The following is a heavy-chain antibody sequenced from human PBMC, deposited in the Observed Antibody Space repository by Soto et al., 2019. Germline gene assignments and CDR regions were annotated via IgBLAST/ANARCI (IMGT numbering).Heavy chain of an antibody. V-gene: IGHV4-61*01. D-gene: IGHD3-9*01. Sequence: SETLSLTCDVTGYSISSGYYWSWIRQSPRQGLEWIGYVYDNGRPYYSPSLKSRVTISADTSKNQISLKLTSATAADTAVYYCARGVGSSPPRYWGRGTLVTVSS. CDR2: VYDNGRP. J-gene: IGHJ4*02. CDR3: ARGVGSSPPRY. CDR1: GYSISSGYY.